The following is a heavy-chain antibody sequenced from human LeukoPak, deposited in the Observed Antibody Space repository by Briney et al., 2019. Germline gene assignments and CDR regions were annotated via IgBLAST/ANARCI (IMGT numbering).Heavy chain of an antibody. Sequence: SETLSLTCTVSGGSISSYYWSWIRQPAGKGLEWIGRIYTSGRTNYNPSLKSRVTMSVDQSKKQFSLKVSSVTAADTAVYYCARDSGYPPFDYWGQGTLVAVSS. D-gene: IGHD3-22*01. CDR1: GGSISSYY. CDR3: ARDSGYPPFDY. CDR2: IYTSGRT. V-gene: IGHV4-4*07. J-gene: IGHJ4*02.